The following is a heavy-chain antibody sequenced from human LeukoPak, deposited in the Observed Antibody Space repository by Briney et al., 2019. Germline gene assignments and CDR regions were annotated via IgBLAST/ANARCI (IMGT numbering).Heavy chain of an antibody. V-gene: IGHV4-31*03. CDR1: GGSISSYY. Sequence: PSETLSLTCIVSGGSISSYYWSWIRQHPGKGLEWIGYIYYSGSTYYNSSLKSRVTISVDTSKNQFSLKLSSVTAADTAVYYCARESSYGPTDYWGQGTLVTVSS. J-gene: IGHJ4*02. CDR3: ARESSYGPTDY. CDR2: IYYSGST. D-gene: IGHD5-18*01.